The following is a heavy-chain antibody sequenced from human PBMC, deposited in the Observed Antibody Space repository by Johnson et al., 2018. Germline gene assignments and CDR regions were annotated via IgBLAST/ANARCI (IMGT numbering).Heavy chain of an antibody. V-gene: IGHV1-46*01. CDR3: ARVLSYDTIGYHKGDAFHI. CDR1: GYTFTSYY. J-gene: IGHJ3*02. Sequence: QVQLVQSGAEVKKPGASVKVSCKASGYTFTSYYMHWVRQAPGQGLEWMGIINPSGGSTSYAQKFQGRVTMTRDTSTSTVYMELSSLRSEDTAVYYCARVLSYDTIGYHKGDAFHIWGQGTMVTVSS. CDR2: INPSGGST. D-gene: IGHD3-22*01.